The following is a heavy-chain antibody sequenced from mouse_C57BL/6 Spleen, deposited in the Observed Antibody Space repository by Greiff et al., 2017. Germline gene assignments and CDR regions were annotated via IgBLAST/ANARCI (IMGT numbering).Heavy chain of an antibody. D-gene: IGHD2-2*01. Sequence: VQLQQSGPELVKPGASVKMSCKASGYTFTDYNMHWVKQSHGKSLEWIGYINPNNGGTSYNQKFKGKATLTVNKSSSTAYMWLRSLTSEDSAVYYCAREGLWLRRGDYWVQGTTLTVSS. CDR3: AREGLWLRRGDY. CDR1: GYTFTDYN. V-gene: IGHV1-22*01. CDR2: INPNNGGT. J-gene: IGHJ2*01.